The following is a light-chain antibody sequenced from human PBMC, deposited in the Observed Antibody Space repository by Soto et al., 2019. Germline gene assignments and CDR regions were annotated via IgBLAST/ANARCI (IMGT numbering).Light chain of an antibody. CDR3: QRYDSFRT. V-gene: IGKV1-5*03. CDR2: KAS. CDR1: QSISNW. J-gene: IGKJ1*01. Sequence: DIQMTQSPSTLSASVGDRVTITCRASQSISNWLAWYQQKPGKVPKLLIYKASTLESGVPSRFSGSASGTEFTITISSLQPDDFATYYCQRYDSFRTFGQGTTVEIK.